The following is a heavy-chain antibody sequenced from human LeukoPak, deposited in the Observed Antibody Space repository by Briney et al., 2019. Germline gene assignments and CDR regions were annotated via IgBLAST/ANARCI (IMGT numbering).Heavy chain of an antibody. CDR3: ARGGSEWLLQNWFDL. CDR1: GVSISSSSYY. CDR2: IYYSGST. V-gene: IGHV4-39*07. J-gene: IGHJ5*02. D-gene: IGHD3-22*01. Sequence: RTAETLPLTCTVSGVSISSSSYYWGWLRPPPGKGLEWFGSIYYSGSTYYNPSHKSRVIISLDTSKNQFSLKLSYVTAADTAVYYCARGGSEWLLQNWFDLWGRGTVVTVSS.